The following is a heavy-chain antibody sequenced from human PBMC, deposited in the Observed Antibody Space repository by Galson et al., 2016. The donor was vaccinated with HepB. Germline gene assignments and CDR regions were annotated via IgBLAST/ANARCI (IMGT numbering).Heavy chain of an antibody. CDR2: MSSDGSDI. D-gene: IGHD4-11*01. CDR3: VRGFSHSSPPGP. J-gene: IGHJ5*02. Sequence: SLRLSCAASGFTFSGYAIHWVRQVPGKGLVWVPRMSSDGSDIRYADSVKDRFTISRDDAKNTVHLQMNSLRVEDTAVYYCVRGFSHSSPPGPWGQGILVTVSS. V-gene: IGHV3-74*01. CDR1: GFTFSGYA.